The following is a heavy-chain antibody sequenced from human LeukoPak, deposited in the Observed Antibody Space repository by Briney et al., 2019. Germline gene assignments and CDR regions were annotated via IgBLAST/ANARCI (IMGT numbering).Heavy chain of an antibody. CDR2: ISGSGGST. Sequence: GGSLRLSCAASGFTFSSYAMSWVRQAPGKGLEWVSAISGSGGSTYYADSVKGRFTISRDNSKNTLYLQMNSLRAEVTAVYYCAKGGFWSGYENWGQGTLVTVSS. CDR3: AKGGFWSGYEN. CDR1: GFTFSSYA. D-gene: IGHD3-3*01. J-gene: IGHJ4*02. V-gene: IGHV3-23*01.